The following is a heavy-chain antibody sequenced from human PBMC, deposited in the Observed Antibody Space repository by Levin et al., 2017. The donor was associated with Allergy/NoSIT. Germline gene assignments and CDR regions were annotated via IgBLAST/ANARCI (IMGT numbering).Heavy chain of an antibody. Sequence: SETLSLTCIVSGASISSSSYYWGWIRQPPGKGLEWIGSVYYSGSTHYNPSLKSRVTISVDTSKNQFSLRLSSVTAADTAVYYCVRHSHIVVVTAILFDYWGPGTLVTVSS. V-gene: IGHV4-39*01. CDR2: VYYSGST. D-gene: IGHD2-21*02. CDR1: GASISSSSYY. J-gene: IGHJ4*02. CDR3: VRHSHIVVVTAILFDY.